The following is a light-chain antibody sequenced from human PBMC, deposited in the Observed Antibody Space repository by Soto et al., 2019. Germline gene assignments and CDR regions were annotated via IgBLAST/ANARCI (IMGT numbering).Light chain of an antibody. CDR1: SSDVGGYNY. V-gene: IGLV2-14*01. Sequence: QSVLTQPASVSGSPGQSITISCTGTSSDVGGYNYVSWYQQHPGKAPKLMIYEVSNRPSGVSNRFSGSKSGNTASLTISGLQAADEADYYCSSYTSSSTLEGVFGGGTKLTVL. CDR2: EVS. CDR3: SSYTSSSTLEGV. J-gene: IGLJ3*02.